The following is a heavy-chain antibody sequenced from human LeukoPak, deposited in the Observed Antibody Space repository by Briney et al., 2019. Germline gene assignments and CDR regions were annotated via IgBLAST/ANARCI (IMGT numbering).Heavy chain of an antibody. CDR2: ISWNSGSI. CDR1: GFTFDDYA. J-gene: IGHJ4*02. V-gene: IGHV3-9*01. D-gene: IGHD3-22*01. Sequence: GGSLRLSCAASGFTFDDYAMHWDRQAPGKGLEWVSGISWNSGSIGYADSVKGRFTISRDNAKNSLYLQMNSLRAEDTALYYCAKAAQYYYDSSGYYSALFDYWGQGTLVTVSS. CDR3: AKAAQYYYDSSGYYSALFDY.